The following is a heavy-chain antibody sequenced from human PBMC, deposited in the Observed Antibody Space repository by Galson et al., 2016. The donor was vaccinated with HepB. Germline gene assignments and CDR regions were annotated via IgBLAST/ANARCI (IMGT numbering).Heavy chain of an antibody. CDR2: ISSGSSYI. Sequence: SLRLSCAASGFTFSSYSMNWARQAPGKGLEWVSSISSGSSYIYYADSVKGRFTISRDNAKNSLYLQMNSLRAEDTAVYYCARGAYSGSYFWYFDLWGRGTLVTVSS. J-gene: IGHJ2*01. CDR3: ARGAYSGSYFWYFDL. CDR1: GFTFSSYS. V-gene: IGHV3-21*01. D-gene: IGHD1-26*01.